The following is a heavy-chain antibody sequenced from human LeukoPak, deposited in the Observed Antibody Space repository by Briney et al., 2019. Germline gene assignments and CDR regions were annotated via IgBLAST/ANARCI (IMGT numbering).Heavy chain of an antibody. V-gene: IGHV3-23*01. D-gene: IGHD5-18*01. Sequence: PGGSLRLSCAASGFTVSSNYMSWVRQAPGKGLDWVSAISGRGDTTYYADSVQGRFTISRDNSKNTLYLQMNSLRAEDTAVYYCAKELNSYGFSDYWGQGTLVTVSS. J-gene: IGHJ4*02. CDR3: AKELNSYGFSDY. CDR2: ISGRGDTT. CDR1: GFTVSSNY.